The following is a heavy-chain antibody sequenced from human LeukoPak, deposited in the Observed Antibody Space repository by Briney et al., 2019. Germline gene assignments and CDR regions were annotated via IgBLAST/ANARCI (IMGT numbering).Heavy chain of an antibody. J-gene: IGHJ5*02. V-gene: IGHV4-34*01. CDR2: INHSGST. CDR3: ARGGKDIVVVVAATLPGPFDP. D-gene: IGHD2-15*01. CDR1: GGSFSGYY. Sequence: SETLSLTCAVYGGSFSGYYWSWIRQPPGKGLEWIGEINHSGSTNYNPSLKSRVTISVDTSKNQFSLKLSSVTAADTAVYYCARGGKDIVVVVAATLPGPFDPWGQGTLVTVSS.